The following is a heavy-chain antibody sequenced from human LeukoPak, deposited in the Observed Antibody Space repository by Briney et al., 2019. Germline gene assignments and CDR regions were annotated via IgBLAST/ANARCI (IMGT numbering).Heavy chain of an antibody. V-gene: IGHV3-30*18. CDR2: ISYDGSNK. CDR1: GFTFSSYG. D-gene: IGHD3-10*01. J-gene: IGHJ6*04. Sequence: PGRSLRLSCAASGFTFSSYGMHWVRQAPGKGLEWVAVISYDGSNKYYADSVKGRFTISRGNSKNTLYLQMNSLRAEDTAVYYCAKVSYYYGSGSPWEEDVWGKGTTVTVSS. CDR3: AKVSYYYGSGSPWEEDV.